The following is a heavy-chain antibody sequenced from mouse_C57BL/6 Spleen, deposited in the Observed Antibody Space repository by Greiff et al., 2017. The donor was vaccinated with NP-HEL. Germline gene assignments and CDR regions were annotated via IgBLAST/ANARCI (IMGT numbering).Heavy chain of an antibody. Sequence: VQLQQSGHELVKPGASVKISCKASGYAFSSSWMNWVKQRPGKGLEWIGRIYPGDGDTNYNGKFKGKATLTADKSSSTAYMQLSSLTSEDSAVYFCADGTYYAMDYWGQGTSVTVSS. D-gene: IGHD4-1*01. CDR3: ADGTYYAMDY. V-gene: IGHV1-82*01. CDR1: GYAFSSSW. J-gene: IGHJ4*01. CDR2: IYPGDGDT.